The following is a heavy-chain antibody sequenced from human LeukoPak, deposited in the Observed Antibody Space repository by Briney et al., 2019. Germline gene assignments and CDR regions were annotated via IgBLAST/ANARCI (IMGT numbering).Heavy chain of an antibody. CDR3: ARDVWFGEPQWFDP. Sequence: SETLSLTCTVSGGSISSYYWSWIRQPAGKGLEWIGRIYTSGSTNYNPSLKSRVTMSVDTSKNQFSLKLSSVTAADTAVYYCARDVWFGEPQWFDPWGQGTLVTVSS. CDR1: GGSISSYY. J-gene: IGHJ5*02. V-gene: IGHV4-4*07. D-gene: IGHD3-10*01. CDR2: IYTSGST.